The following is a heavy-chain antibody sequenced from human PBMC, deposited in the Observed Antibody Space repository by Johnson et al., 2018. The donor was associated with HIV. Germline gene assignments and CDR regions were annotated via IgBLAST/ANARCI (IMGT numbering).Heavy chain of an antibody. CDR2: IYNSGST. J-gene: IGHJ3*02. CDR3: ARVRTGDSSGYHDAFDI. D-gene: IGHD3-22*01. Sequence: VQLVESGGGLIQSGGSLRLSCAASGFTVSSNYMSWVRQAPGKGLEWVSIIYNSGSTYYADSVKGRFTISRDNSKNTLYLQMNNLRAEDTAVYYCARVRTGDSSGYHDAFDIWGQGTMVIVSS. V-gene: IGHV3-53*01. CDR1: GFTVSSNY.